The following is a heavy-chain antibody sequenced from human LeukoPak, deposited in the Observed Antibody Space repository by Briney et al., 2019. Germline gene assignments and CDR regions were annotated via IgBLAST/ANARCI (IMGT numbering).Heavy chain of an antibody. V-gene: IGHV3-7*01. Sequence: PGGSLRLSCAASGFTFSSYWMSWVRQAPGKGLEWVANIKQDGSEKYYVDSVEGRFTISRDNAKNSLHLQMNSLRAEETAVYYCARVFGVTSGSYYYFDYWGQGTLVTVSS. CDR2: IKQDGSEK. CDR1: GFTFSSYW. J-gene: IGHJ4*02. CDR3: ARVFGVTSGSYYYFDY. D-gene: IGHD1-26*01.